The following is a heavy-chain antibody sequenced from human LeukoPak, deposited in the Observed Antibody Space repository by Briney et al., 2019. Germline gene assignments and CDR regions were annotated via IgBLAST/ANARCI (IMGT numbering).Heavy chain of an antibody. Sequence: SETLSLTCTVSGGSISSDYWSWIRQPAGKGLEWIGRIYTSGSTNYNPSPKSRVTMSVDTSKNQFSLKLSSVTAADTAVYYCARDLRAAAGTIDYWGQGTLVTVSS. CDR1: GGSISSDY. CDR2: IYTSGST. CDR3: ARDLRAAAGTIDY. J-gene: IGHJ4*02. V-gene: IGHV4-4*07. D-gene: IGHD6-13*01.